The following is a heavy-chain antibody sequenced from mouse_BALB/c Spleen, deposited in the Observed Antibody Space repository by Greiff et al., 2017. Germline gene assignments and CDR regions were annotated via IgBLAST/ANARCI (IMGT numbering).Heavy chain of an antibody. CDR2: ISYSGST. J-gene: IGHJ4*01. CDR1: GYSITSDYA. V-gene: IGHV3-2*02. Sequence: EVQLKDSGPGLVKPSQSLSLTCTVTGYSITSDYAWNWIRQFPGNKLEWMGYISYSGSTSYNPSLKSRISITRDTSKNQFFLQLNSVTTEDTATYYCARAYYGNSRAMDYWGQGTSVTVSS. D-gene: IGHD2-10*01. CDR3: ARAYYGNSRAMDY.